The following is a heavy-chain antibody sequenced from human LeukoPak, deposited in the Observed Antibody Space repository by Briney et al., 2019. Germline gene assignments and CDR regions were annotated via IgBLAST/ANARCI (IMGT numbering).Heavy chain of an antibody. CDR3: ARSRGYYFLYFDH. J-gene: IGHJ4*02. D-gene: IGHD3-22*01. CDR2: INHSGST. V-gene: IGHV4-34*01. Sequence: PSETLSLTCAVYGGSFSGYYWSWIRQPPGKGLEWIGEINHSGSTNYNPSLKSRVTISVDTSKNQFSLKLSSVTAADTAVYYCARSRGYYFLYFDHWGQGTLVTVSS. CDR1: GGSFSGYY.